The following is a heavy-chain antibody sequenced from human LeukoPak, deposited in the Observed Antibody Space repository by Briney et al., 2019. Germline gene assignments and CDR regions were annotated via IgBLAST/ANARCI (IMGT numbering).Heavy chain of an antibody. J-gene: IGHJ3*02. CDR3: ANHQSYYYDSSGPGPDAFDI. V-gene: IGHV1-69*13. CDR1: GGTFSRFT. Sequence: ASVKVSCTASGGTFSRFTISWVRQAPGQGFEWMGGITPIFGTANFAQKFQGRVSITADESTSTAYMELSSLRSEDTAVYYCANHQSYYYDSSGPGPDAFDIWGQGTMVTVSS. D-gene: IGHD3-22*01. CDR2: ITPIFGTA.